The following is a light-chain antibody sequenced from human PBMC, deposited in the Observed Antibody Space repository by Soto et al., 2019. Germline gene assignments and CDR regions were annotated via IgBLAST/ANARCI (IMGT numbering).Light chain of an antibody. CDR3: ETWDSNTHAV. J-gene: IGLJ3*02. CDR1: SGHSSYI. V-gene: IGLV4-60*02. Sequence: QPVLTQSSSASASLGSSVKLTCTLNSGHSSYITAWHQQQPGKAPRYLMKLEGSGSYNKGSDLPARFSGSSSGPDRYLTISRLQFEDHPDYSCETWDSNTHAVFGGGTKLPVL. CDR2: LEGSGSY.